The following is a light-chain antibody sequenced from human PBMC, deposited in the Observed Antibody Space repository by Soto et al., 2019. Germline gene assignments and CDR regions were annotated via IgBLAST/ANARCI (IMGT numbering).Light chain of an antibody. CDR1: QSVLYSSNNKNY. J-gene: IGKJ2*01. CDR3: QQCCSTPYT. Sequence: DIVMTQSPDSLAVSLGERATINCKSSQSVLYSSNNKNYLAWFQQKPGQPPKLLIYWASTRESGVPDRFSGSESGTDFTLTISSLQAEDVAVYYCQQCCSTPYTFGQGTKLEIK. CDR2: WAS. V-gene: IGKV4-1*01.